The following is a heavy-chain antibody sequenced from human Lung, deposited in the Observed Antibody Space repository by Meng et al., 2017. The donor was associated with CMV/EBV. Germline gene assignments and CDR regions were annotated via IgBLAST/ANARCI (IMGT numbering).Heavy chain of an antibody. CDR3: ARDDSSS. V-gene: IGHV3-30-3*01. CDR2: ISYDGSNK. CDR1: GFTFSSYA. Sequence: QVQRVGFGGGVVQPGRSLGLSCAASGFTFSSYAMHWVRQAPGKGLEWVAVISYDGSNKYYADSVKGRFTISRDNSKNTLYLQMNSLRAEDTAVYYCARDDSSSWGQGTLVTVSS. J-gene: IGHJ5*02. D-gene: IGHD3-22*01.